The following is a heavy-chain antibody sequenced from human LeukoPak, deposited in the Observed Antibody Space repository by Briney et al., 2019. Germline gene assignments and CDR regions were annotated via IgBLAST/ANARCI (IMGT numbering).Heavy chain of an antibody. Sequence: SGPTLVNPTQTLTLTCTFSGFSLSTSGVGVGWIRQPPGKALEWLALIYWNDDKRYSPSLKSRLTITKDTSKNQVVLTMTNVDPVDTATYYCAHNKPYYDFWSGYYLGAFDIWGQGTMVTVSS. J-gene: IGHJ3*02. D-gene: IGHD3-3*01. CDR3: AHNKPYYDFWSGYYLGAFDI. V-gene: IGHV2-5*01. CDR2: IYWNDDK. CDR1: GFSLSTSGVG.